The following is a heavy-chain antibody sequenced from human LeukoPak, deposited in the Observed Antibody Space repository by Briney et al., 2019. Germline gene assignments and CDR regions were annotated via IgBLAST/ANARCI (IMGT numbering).Heavy chain of an antibody. V-gene: IGHV3-23*01. Sequence: GGSLRLSCAASGFTFSSYAMSWVRQAPGKGLEWVSAISGSGGSTYYADSVKGRFTISRDNSKNTLYLQMNSLRAEDTAVYYCAGRYDSSGYPLHWGQGTLVTVSS. CDR2: ISGSGGST. D-gene: IGHD3-22*01. CDR3: AGRYDSSGYPLH. CDR1: GFTFSSYA. J-gene: IGHJ4*02.